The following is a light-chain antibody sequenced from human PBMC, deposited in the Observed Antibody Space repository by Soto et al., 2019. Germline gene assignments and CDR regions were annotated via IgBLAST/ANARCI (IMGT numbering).Light chain of an antibody. V-gene: IGLV2-11*01. CDR3: CSYAGSYTYV. CDR1: SSDVGGYDY. J-gene: IGLJ1*01. CDR2: DVT. Sequence: QSALTQPRSVSGSPGQSVTISCTGTSSDVGGYDYVSWYQQHPGKAPQLVIYDVTKRPSGVPDRFSGSKSGNTASLTISGLQAEDEAEYYCCSYAGSYTYVFGTETKLTV.